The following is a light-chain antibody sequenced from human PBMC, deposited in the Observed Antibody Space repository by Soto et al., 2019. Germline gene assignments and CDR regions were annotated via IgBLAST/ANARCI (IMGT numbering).Light chain of an antibody. CDR2: GAS. CDR1: QSVSSN. J-gene: IGKJ1*01. V-gene: IGKV3-15*01. CDR3: QHYNNWPRT. Sequence: EIVMTPSPATLSVSPGERATLSCRASQSVSSNVAWYQQKPGQPPRLLFYGASTRATGIPARFSGSGSGTEFTLTISSLQSEDFAVYYCQHYNNWPRTFGQGTKVEIK.